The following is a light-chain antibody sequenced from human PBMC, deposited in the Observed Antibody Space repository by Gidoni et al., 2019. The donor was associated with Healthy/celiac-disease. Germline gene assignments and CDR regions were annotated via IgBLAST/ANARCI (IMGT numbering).Light chain of an antibody. CDR1: QGVSSY. V-gene: IGKV3-11*01. CDR3: QQRSNWPPLFT. CDR2: DAS. J-gene: IGKJ3*01. Sequence: DIVLTQSPATLSLSPGERATLSCRASQGVSSYLAWYQQKPGQAPRLLIYDASNRATGIPARFSGSGSGTDFTLTISSLEPEDFAVYYCQQRSNWPPLFTFGPGTKVDIK.